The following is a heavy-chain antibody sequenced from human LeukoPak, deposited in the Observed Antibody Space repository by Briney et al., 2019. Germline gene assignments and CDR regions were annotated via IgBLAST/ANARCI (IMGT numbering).Heavy chain of an antibody. Sequence: SETLSLTCTVSGGSISSSSYYWGWIRQPPGKGLEWIGTIYYSGTTHYNPSLESRVTISVDTSKNQFSLKLASVTAADTAIYYCAKGAGGFSYYNWFDPWGQGTLVTVSS. V-gene: IGHV4-39*07. CDR1: GGSISSSSYY. CDR2: IYYSGTT. J-gene: IGHJ5*02. CDR3: AKGAGGFSYYNWFDP. D-gene: IGHD5-18*01.